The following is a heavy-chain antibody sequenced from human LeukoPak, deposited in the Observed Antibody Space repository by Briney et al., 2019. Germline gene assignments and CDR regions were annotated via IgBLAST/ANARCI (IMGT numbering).Heavy chain of an antibody. J-gene: IGHJ4*02. V-gene: IGHV3-7*01. CDR1: QFTFNGSW. D-gene: IGHD1-1*01. CDR3: AIWTSGNY. Sequence: GGSLRLSCADSQFTFNGSWMNWVRPAPGKGLEWVANMDPTGSQKRYVDSVRGRFTISKDNPGASLYLDMHSLGAEDTAIYYCAIWTSGNYWGQGTLVTVSS. CDR2: MDPTGSQK.